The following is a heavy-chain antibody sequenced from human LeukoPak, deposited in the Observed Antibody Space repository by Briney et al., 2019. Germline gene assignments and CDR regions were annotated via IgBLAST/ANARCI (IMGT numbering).Heavy chain of an antibody. D-gene: IGHD3-10*02. J-gene: IGHJ3*02. CDR1: GGSISSYY. CDR3: ARTYYVRDAFDI. V-gene: IGHV4-59*08. CDR2: IYYSGST. Sequence: PSETLSLTCTVSGGSISSYYCSWIRQPPGKGLEWIGYIYYSGSTNYNPSLKSRVTISVDTSKNQFSLRLSSVTAADTAVYYCARTYYVRDAFDIWGQGTMVTVSS.